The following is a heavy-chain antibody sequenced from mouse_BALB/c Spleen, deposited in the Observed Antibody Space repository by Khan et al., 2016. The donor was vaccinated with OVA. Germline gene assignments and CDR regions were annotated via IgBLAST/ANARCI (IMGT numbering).Heavy chain of an antibody. CDR1: GDSITSGF. CDR2: MIYSGYT. Sequence: VQLKQSGPSLVQPSQTLSLTCSVTGDSITSGFWSWIRKFPGNKLEYMGYMIYSGYTYYNPSLKGRFSITRHTSKNQYYLQLNSVTTEDTATYYCARSTYSYAFAYWGQGTLVTVSA. D-gene: IGHD2-12*01. CDR3: ARSTYSYAFAY. J-gene: IGHJ3*01. V-gene: IGHV3-8*02.